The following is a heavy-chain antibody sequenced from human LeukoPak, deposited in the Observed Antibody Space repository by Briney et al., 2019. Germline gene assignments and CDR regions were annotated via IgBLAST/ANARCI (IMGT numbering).Heavy chain of an antibody. CDR1: GGSFSGYY. CDR2: INHSGST. CDR3: ARYSYGQLYYYYMDV. Sequence: PSETLSLTCAVYGGSFSGYYWSWIRQPPGKGLEWIGEINHSGSTNYNPSLKSRVTISVDTSKNQFSLKLSSVTAADTAVYYCARYSYGQLYYYYMDVWGNGTTVTVSS. J-gene: IGHJ6*03. V-gene: IGHV4-34*01. D-gene: IGHD5-18*01.